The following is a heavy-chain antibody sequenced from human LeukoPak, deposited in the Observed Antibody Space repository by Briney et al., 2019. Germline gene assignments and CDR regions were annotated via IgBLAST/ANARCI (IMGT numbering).Heavy chain of an antibody. CDR2: ISAYNGNT. CDR1: GYTFTSYG. Sequence: ASVKVSCKASGYTFTSYGISWVRQAPGQGLEWMGWISAYNGNTNYAQKLQGRDTMTTDTSTSTAYMELRSLRSDDTAVYYCASSLTIFGPIGYWGQGTLVTVSS. CDR3: ASSLTIFGPIGY. V-gene: IGHV1-18*01. J-gene: IGHJ4*02. D-gene: IGHD3-3*01.